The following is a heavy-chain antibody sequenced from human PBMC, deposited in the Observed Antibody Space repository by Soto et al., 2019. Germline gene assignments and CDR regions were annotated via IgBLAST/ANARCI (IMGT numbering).Heavy chain of an antibody. CDR3: ARAVGYDFDY. CDR2: IIPIIGTP. D-gene: IGHD5-12*01. V-gene: IGHV1-69*06. CDR1: GGTFRNHV. J-gene: IGHJ4*02. Sequence: SVKVSCKASGGTFRNHVFNWVRQAPGQGLEWMGGIIPIIGTPNYAQKFQGRVTITADKSTSTAYMELSSLRSEDTAVYYCARAVGYDFDYWGQGTLVTVSS.